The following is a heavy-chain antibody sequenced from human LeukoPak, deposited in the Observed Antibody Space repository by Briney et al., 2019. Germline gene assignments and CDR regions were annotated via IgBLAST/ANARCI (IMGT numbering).Heavy chain of an antibody. D-gene: IGHD3-22*01. V-gene: IGHV3-30*18. Sequence: GGSLRLSCAASGFTFSSYGMHWVRQAPGKGLEWVAVISYDGSNKYYADSVKGRFTISRDNSKNTLYLQMNSLRAEDMAVYYCAKVPDYYDSSGYYGTYDAFDIWGQGTMVTVSS. CDR3: AKVPDYYDSSGYYGTYDAFDI. CDR2: ISYDGSNK. J-gene: IGHJ3*02. CDR1: GFTFSSYG.